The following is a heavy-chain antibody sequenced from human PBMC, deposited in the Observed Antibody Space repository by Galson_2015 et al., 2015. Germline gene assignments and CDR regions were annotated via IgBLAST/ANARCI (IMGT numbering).Heavy chain of an antibody. CDR3: AKLWPAIVVITTDWYFDL. V-gene: IGHV3-23*01. J-gene: IGHJ2*01. Sequence: SLRLSCAASGFTFSSYAMSWVRQAPGKGLEWVSAISGSGGSTYYADSVKGRFTISRDNSKNTLYLQMNSLRAEDTAVYYCAKLWPAIVVITTDWYFDLWGRGTLVTVSS. CDR2: ISGSGGST. CDR1: GFTFSSYA. D-gene: IGHD3-22*01.